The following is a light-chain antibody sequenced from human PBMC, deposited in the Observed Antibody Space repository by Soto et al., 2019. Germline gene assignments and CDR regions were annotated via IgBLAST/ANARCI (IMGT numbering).Light chain of an antibody. V-gene: IGKV3-20*01. CDR3: QHYKTYSPRT. CDR2: GAS. J-gene: IGKJ1*01. CDR1: QSVSSSY. Sequence: EIVVTQGAGSLSLSRGERATLSCRASQSVSSSYLAWYQQKPGQAPGLLIYGASSRATGIPDRFSGSGSGTDFTLTISSLQPDDFATHYRQHYKTYSPRTFGQGTKVAIK.